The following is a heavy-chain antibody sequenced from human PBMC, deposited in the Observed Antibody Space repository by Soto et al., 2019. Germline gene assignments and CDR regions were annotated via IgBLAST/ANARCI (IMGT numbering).Heavy chain of an antibody. CDR2: ISGSGGAT. CDR1: VFSFSSYT. D-gene: IGHD2-8*01. J-gene: IGHJ4*02. V-gene: IGHV3-23*01. Sequence: PGGSLRLSCAASVFSFSSYTMTWVRQAPGKTLEWVSTISGSGGATYYADSVKGRFTISRDNSKNTLYLQMNSLRAEDTAVYYCAKDHIGAMDPFDSWGQGNLVTVSS. CDR3: AKDHIGAMDPFDS.